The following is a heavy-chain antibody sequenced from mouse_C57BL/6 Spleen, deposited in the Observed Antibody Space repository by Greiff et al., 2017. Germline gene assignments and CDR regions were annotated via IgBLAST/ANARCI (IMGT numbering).Heavy chain of an antibody. CDR1: GYTFTSYW. J-gene: IGHJ2*01. CDR2: IDPSDSYT. Sequence: QVQLQQSGAELVRPGTSVKLSCKASGYTFTSYWMHWVKQRPGQGLEWIGVIDPSDSYTNYNQKFKGKATLTVDTSSSTAYMQLSSLTSEDSAVYYCARGGYGNWGQGTTLTVSS. D-gene: IGHD2-1*01. CDR3: ARGGYGN. V-gene: IGHV1-59*01.